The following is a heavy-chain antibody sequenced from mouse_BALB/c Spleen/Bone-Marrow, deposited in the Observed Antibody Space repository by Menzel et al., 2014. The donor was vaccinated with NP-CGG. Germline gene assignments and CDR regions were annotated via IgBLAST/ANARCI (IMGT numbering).Heavy chain of an antibody. CDR2: IYPYNGGT. D-gene: IGHD2-3*01. J-gene: IGHJ4*01. Sequence: VQLQQSGPELVKPGASVKISCKASGYTFTDYNMHWVKQIHGKSLEWIGYIYPYNGGTGYNQKFKSKATLTVDNSSSTAYMELRSLTSEDSAVYYCARLDGYYVAMDYWGQGTSVTVSS. CDR1: GYTFTDYN. CDR3: ARLDGYYVAMDY. V-gene: IGHV1S29*02.